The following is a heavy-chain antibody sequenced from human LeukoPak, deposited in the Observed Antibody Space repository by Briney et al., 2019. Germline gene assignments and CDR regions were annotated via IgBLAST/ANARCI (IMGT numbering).Heavy chain of an antibody. CDR3: AKEQRPRYGSAGSSYALDS. J-gene: IGHJ3*02. CDR2: ISGSGGST. D-gene: IGHD3-10*01. CDR1: GFTFSSYA. V-gene: IGHV3-23*01. Sequence: GGSLRLSCAASGFTFSSYAMSWVRQAPGKGLEWVSAISGSGGSTYYADSVKGRFTISRDNSKNTLYLQMNSLRAEDTAVYYCAKEQRPRYGSAGSSYALDSWGQGTMVTVSS.